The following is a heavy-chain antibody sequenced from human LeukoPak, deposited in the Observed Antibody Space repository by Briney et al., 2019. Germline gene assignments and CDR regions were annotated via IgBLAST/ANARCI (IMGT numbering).Heavy chain of an antibody. CDR1: GFTFRSYG. J-gene: IGHJ4*02. V-gene: IGHV3-33*01. CDR3: ARGRPLLCSSGWSSDY. D-gene: IGHD6-19*01. CDR2: IWYTGSNV. Sequence: GGSLRLSCAASGFTFRSYGMHWVRQAPGKGLEWVAVIWYTGSNVYYADSLKGRFTISRDNAKNSLYLQANSLRAEDTAVYYCARGRPLLCSSGWSSDYWGQGALVTVSS.